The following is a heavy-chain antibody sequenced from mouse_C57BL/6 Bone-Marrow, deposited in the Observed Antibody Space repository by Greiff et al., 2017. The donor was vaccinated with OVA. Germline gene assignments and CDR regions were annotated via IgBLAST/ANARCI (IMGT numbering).Heavy chain of an antibody. CDR2: IYPGDGDT. CDR1: GYAFSSSW. D-gene: IGHD1-1*01. CDR3: AGEGTNNYYGSSYDY. Sequence: QVQLQQSGPELVKPGASVKISCKASGYAFSSSWMNWVKQRPGKGLEWIGRIYPGDGDTNYNGKFKGKATLTADKSSSTAYMQLSSLTSEDSAVYYCAGEGTNNYYGSSYDYWGQGTTVTVSS. V-gene: IGHV1-82*01. J-gene: IGHJ2*01.